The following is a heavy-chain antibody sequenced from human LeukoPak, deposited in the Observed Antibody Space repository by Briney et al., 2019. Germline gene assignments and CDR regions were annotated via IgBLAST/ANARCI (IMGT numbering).Heavy chain of an antibody. CDR3: ARASGPSDY. Sequence: PGGSLRLSCAASGFTFSTYGMHWVRQAPGNGLEWVAVIWYDGSNKYYADSVQGRFTISRDNSKNTLYLQMNSLRAEDTAVYSCARASGPSDYWGQGTLVTVSS. V-gene: IGHV3-33*01. CDR1: GFTFSTYG. CDR2: IWYDGSNK. D-gene: IGHD3-10*01. J-gene: IGHJ4*02.